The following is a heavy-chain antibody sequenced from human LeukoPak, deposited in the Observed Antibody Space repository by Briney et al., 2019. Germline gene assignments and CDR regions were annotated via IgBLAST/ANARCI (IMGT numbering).Heavy chain of an antibody. CDR3: ARDNPPSSGWLPYYFDY. CDR1: GYTFTSYG. Sequence: ASVKVSCKASGYTFTSYGISWVRQAPGQGLEWMGWISAYNGNTNYAQKLQGRVTMTTDTSTSTAYMELRSLRSDDTAVYYCARDNPPSSGWLPYYFDYWGQGTLVTVSS. V-gene: IGHV1-18*01. J-gene: IGHJ4*02. CDR2: ISAYNGNT. D-gene: IGHD6-19*01.